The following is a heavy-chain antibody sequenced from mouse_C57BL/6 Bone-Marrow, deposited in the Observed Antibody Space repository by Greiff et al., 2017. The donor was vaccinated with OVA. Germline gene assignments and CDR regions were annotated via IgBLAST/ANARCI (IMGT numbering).Heavy chain of an antibody. CDR2: ILPGSGST. V-gene: IGHV1-9*01. CDR3: ASIRRPYYYAMDY. CDR1: GYTFTGYW. Sequence: VKLVESGAELMKPGASVKLSCKATGYTFTGYWIEWVKQRPGHGLEWIGEILPGSGSTNYNEKFKGKATFTADTSYNTAYMQLSSLTTEDSAIYYCASIRRPYYYAMDYWGQGTSVTVSS. D-gene: IGHD1-2*01. J-gene: IGHJ4*01.